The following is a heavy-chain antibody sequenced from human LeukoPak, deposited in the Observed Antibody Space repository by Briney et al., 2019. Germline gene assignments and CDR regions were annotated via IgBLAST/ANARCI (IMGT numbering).Heavy chain of an antibody. J-gene: IGHJ4*02. CDR3: ARDSRRSSGWLDY. CDR1: GGPISSGGYY. V-gene: IGHV4-61*08. CDR2: IYYSGST. Sequence: PSETLSLTCTVSGGPISSGGYYWSWIPRAPGKGLEWVGYIYYSGSTTYNPSLKSRVTISVDTSKNQFSLKLSSVTAADTAVYYCARDSRRSSGWLDYWGQGTLVTVSS. D-gene: IGHD6-19*01.